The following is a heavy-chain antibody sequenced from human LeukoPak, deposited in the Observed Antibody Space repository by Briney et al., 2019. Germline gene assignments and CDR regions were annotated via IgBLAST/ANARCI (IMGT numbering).Heavy chain of an antibody. Sequence: PGGSLRLSCAASGFTFSSYWMSWVRQAPGKGLEWVANIKQDGSEKYYVDSVKGRFTISRDNAKNSLYLQMNSLRAEDTAVYYCARDFGVKSPGPLFYWGQGTLVTVSS. D-gene: IGHD2-8*01. CDR2: IKQDGSEK. CDR1: GFTFSSYW. J-gene: IGHJ4*02. V-gene: IGHV3-7*01. CDR3: ARDFGVKSPGPLFY.